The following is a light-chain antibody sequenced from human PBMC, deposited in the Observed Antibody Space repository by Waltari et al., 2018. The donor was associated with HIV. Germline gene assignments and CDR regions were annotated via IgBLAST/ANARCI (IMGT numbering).Light chain of an antibody. J-gene: IGKJ1*01. V-gene: IGKV2-28*01. CDR2: LGS. Sequence: DIAMIQSPDSLAVSPGEAASISCRPSQSLLHQNGQNYLDWYIQRPGQAPELLIYLGSRRASGVPGRIAGSGSGTDFILRSSRVEPEDVGVYYCMHGQKTPGFGQGTKVEV. CDR1: QSLLHQNGQNY. CDR3: MHGQKTPG.